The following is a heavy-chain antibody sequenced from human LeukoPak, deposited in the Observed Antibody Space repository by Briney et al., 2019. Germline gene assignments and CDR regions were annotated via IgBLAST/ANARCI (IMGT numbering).Heavy chain of an antibody. Sequence: GSLRLSCAASGFTVSTNYMTWIRQPPGKGLEWIGSIYYSGSTYYNPSLKSRVTISVDTSKNQFSLKLSSVTAADTAVYYCASLGDKYYYDSSGLNWGQGTLVTVSS. CDR2: IYYSGST. J-gene: IGHJ4*02. CDR1: GFTVSTNY. D-gene: IGHD3-22*01. V-gene: IGHV4-39*01. CDR3: ASLGDKYYYDSSGLN.